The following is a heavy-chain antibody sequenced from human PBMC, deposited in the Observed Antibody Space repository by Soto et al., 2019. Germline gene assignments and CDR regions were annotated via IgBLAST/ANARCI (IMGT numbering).Heavy chain of an antibody. J-gene: IGHJ6*02. D-gene: IGHD3-22*01. Sequence: SETLSLTCTVSGGSISSGDYYWSWIRQPPGKGLEWIGYIYYSGSTYYNPSLKSRVTISVDTSKNQFSLKLSSVTAVDTAVYYCAGSRDSGYYYVSQLGYYGMDVWGQGTTVTVYS. CDR2: IYYSGST. CDR3: AGSRDSGYYYVSQLGYYGMDV. CDR1: GGSISSGDYY. V-gene: IGHV4-30-4*01.